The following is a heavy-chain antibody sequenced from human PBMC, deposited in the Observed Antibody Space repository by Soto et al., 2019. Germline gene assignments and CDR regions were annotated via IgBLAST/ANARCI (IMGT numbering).Heavy chain of an antibody. CDR1: GDSIRSGDNY. Sequence: QVQLQESGPGLVKPSETLSLTCTVSGDSIRSGDNYWTWIRQYPGKGLEWIGYIYYSGTTYYHPSLRGRVTISVDASKTQFSLRLSFMTAADTAVYYCARATVTTGVWLDPWGQGTLVTVSS. D-gene: IGHD4-17*01. CDR2: IYYSGTT. J-gene: IGHJ5*02. CDR3: ARATVTTGVWLDP. V-gene: IGHV4-31*03.